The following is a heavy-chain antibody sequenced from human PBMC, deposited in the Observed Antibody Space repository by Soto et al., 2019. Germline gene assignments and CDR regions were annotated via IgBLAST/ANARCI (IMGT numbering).Heavy chain of an antibody. CDR2: IYNSETT. CDR1: GGSVSSGSFY. J-gene: IGHJ6*02. Sequence: PSETLSLTCTVSGGSVSSGSFYWTWIRQPPGKGLEWIGYIYNSETTNYNPSLKRRVTMLVDTSKNQFSLILTSVTAADTAVYYCARGQGLRFLEWLSSSGMDVWGQGTTVTVSS. CDR3: ARGQGLRFLEWLSSSGMDV. D-gene: IGHD3-3*01. V-gene: IGHV4-61*01.